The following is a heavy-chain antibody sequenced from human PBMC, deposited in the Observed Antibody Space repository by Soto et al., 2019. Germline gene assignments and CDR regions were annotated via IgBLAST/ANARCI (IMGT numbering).Heavy chain of an antibody. CDR2: IGSSSSSI. Sequence: PGGSLRLSCAASGFTFSSYSMNWVRQAPGKGLEWVSSIGSSSSSIYYADSVKGRFTISRDNSKNTLYLQMNSLRAEDTAVYYCAKDSPDYDFWSGYPRALGMDVWGQGTTVTVS. J-gene: IGHJ6*02. CDR3: AKDSPDYDFWSGYPRALGMDV. V-gene: IGHV3-21*04. CDR1: GFTFSSYS. D-gene: IGHD3-3*01.